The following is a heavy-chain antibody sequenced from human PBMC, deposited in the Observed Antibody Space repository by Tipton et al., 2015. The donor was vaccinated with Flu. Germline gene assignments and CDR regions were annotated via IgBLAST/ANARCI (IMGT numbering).Heavy chain of an antibody. V-gene: IGHV3-30*18. CDR1: GFTFDTHG. CDR3: AKTQLLYEGGEYYYYFGMDV. CDR2: MSFDGRNE. D-gene: IGHD2-2*02. J-gene: IGHJ6*02. Sequence: SLRLSCVASGFTFDTHGMHWVRQAPGKGLEWVTYMSFDGRNEYYVDSVKGRFTISRDNSKNMLYLQMNSLRPEDTAVYYCAKTQLLYEGGEYYYYFGMDVWGQGTTVTVSS.